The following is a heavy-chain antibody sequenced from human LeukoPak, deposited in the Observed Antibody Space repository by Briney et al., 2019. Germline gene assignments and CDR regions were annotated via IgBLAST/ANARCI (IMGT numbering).Heavy chain of an antibody. J-gene: IGHJ2*01. Sequence: PSETLSLTCTVSGVSISSYYWSWIRQPAGKGLEWIGRIYTSGSTNYNPSLKSRVTMSVDTSKNQFSLKLSSVTAADTAVYYCARPPRRAAHGYFDLWGRGTLVTVSP. D-gene: IGHD2-15*01. CDR1: GVSISSYY. CDR2: IYTSGST. V-gene: IGHV4-4*07. CDR3: ARPPRRAAHGYFDL.